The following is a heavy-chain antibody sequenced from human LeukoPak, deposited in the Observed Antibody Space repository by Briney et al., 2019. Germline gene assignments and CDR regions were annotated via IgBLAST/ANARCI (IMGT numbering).Heavy chain of an antibody. CDR2: ISSSSRTI. Sequence: GGSLRLSCAASGFAFSTYSMNWVCQAPGKGLEWVSYISSSSRTIYYADSVKGRFTISRVNAKNSLYLQMNSLRAEDTAVYYCARDWHYSDSSGYYYPYYYMDVWGKGTTVTVSS. J-gene: IGHJ6*03. D-gene: IGHD3-22*01. CDR1: GFAFSTYS. CDR3: ARDWHYSDSSGYYYPYYYMDV. V-gene: IGHV3-48*04.